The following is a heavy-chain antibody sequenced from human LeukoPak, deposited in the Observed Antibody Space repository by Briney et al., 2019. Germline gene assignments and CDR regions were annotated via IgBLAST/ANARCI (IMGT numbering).Heavy chain of an antibody. J-gene: IGHJ4*02. CDR2: IYYSGST. CDR3: ARRGSSFFDY. V-gene: IGHV4-59*04. CDR1: GGSISSYY. D-gene: IGHD6-13*01. Sequence: SETLSLTCTVSGGSISSYYWSWIRQPPGKGLEWIGYIYYSGSTYYNPSLKSRVTISVDTSKNQFSLKLSSVTAADTAVYYCARRGSSFFDYWGQGTLVTVSS.